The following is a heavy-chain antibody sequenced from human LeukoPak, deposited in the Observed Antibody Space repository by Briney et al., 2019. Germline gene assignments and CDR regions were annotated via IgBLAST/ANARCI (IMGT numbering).Heavy chain of an antibody. CDR2: ISCFGGTI. D-gene: IGHD5-24*01. CDR1: GFAFSSYE. CDR3: ARDLTQPGYTSAPGCFEF. V-gene: IGHV3-48*03. Sequence: GESLRLSCAASGFAFSSYEMNWVRQAPGKGLEWVSYISCFGGTIYYADSVKGRFTISRDNAKNSLYLQMNSSRAEDTAFYYCARDLTQPGYTSAPGCFEFWGQGTLVTVSS. J-gene: IGHJ4*02.